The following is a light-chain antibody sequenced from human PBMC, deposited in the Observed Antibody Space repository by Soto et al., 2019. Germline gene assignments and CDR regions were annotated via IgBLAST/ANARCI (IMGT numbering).Light chain of an antibody. CDR2: DAY. Sequence: EIVLTQSPATLSLSTGERANLSCRASQSVGNVLAGYQQIPGQAPRLLIYDAYNRATGITATFSGSGSGSDATPTISSLEPEDFAVYYCQQRDDWPLTFGGGTK. V-gene: IGKV3-11*01. CDR3: QQRDDWPLT. CDR1: QSVGNV. J-gene: IGKJ4*01.